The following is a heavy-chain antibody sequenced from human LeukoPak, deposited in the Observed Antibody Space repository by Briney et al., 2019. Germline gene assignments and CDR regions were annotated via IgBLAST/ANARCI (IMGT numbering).Heavy chain of an antibody. Sequence: ASVKVSCKASGYTFSSYGISWVRQAPGQGLEWMGWITSYNGNTMYAQQLQGRVTMTTDTSTGTAYMELRSLRSDDTAVYYCARAGAAAGTPFDYWGQGTLVTVSS. V-gene: IGHV1-18*01. CDR3: ARAGAAAGTPFDY. J-gene: IGHJ4*02. D-gene: IGHD6-13*01. CDR2: ITSYNGNT. CDR1: GYTFSSYG.